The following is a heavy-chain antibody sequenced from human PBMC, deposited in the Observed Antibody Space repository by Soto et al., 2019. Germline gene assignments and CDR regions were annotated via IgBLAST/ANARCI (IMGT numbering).Heavy chain of an antibody. CDR1: GYTFTNFH. V-gene: IGHV1-8*02. D-gene: IGHD3-10*01. J-gene: IGHJ4*02. CDR3: ARGFPGPVDH. Sequence: QVQLVQSGAEVRKPGASVKVSCKASGYTFTNFHFNWVRQATGQGLEWIGWMNPYSGDTGYAQNFQGRVTMTRDTSINTAYKEMTSLTSDDTAVYYCARGFPGPVDHWGQGTPVTVSS. CDR2: MNPYSGDT.